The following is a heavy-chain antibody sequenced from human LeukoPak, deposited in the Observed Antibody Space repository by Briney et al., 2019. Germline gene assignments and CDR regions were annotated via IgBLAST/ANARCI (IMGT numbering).Heavy chain of an antibody. J-gene: IGHJ4*02. V-gene: IGHV5-51*01. D-gene: IGHD2-21*02. Sequence: GESLKISCKGSGYSLSNYWIGWVRQMPGKGLEWMGNIYPGDSNTRYSPSFQGQVTISADRSISTAYLQWSSLKASDTAIYYCARQPLVRDCGGDCEFDYWGQGTLVSVSS. CDR1: GYSLSNYW. CDR3: ARQPLVRDCGGDCEFDY. CDR2: IYPGDSNT.